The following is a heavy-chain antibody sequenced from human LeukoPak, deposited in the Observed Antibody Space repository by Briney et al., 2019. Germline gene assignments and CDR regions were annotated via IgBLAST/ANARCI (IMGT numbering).Heavy chain of an antibody. J-gene: IGHJ2*01. CDR1: GSSISSSSYY. CDR3: ATRLRWLQLRRDWYFDL. Sequence: SETLSLTCTVSGSSISSSSYYWGWIRQPPGKGLAWIGSIYSSGSTYYNPSLKSRVTISVDTSKNQFSLKLSSVTAADTAVYYCATRLRWLQLRRDWYFDLWGRGTLVTVSS. V-gene: IGHV4-39*01. CDR2: IYSSGST. D-gene: IGHD5-24*01.